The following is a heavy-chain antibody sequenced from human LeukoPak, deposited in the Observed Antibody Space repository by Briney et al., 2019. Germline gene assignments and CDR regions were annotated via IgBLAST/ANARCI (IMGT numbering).Heavy chain of an antibody. Sequence: GGSLRLSCAASGFTFSSYSMNWVRQAPGKGLEWVSYISSSSSTIYYTDSVKGRVTISRDNAKNSLFLQMNSLRAEDTAVYYCAREGSLEAAGWFDSWGQGTLVTVSS. D-gene: IGHD6-13*01. J-gene: IGHJ5*01. CDR2: ISSSSSTI. V-gene: IGHV3-48*04. CDR1: GFTFSSYS. CDR3: AREGSLEAAGWFDS.